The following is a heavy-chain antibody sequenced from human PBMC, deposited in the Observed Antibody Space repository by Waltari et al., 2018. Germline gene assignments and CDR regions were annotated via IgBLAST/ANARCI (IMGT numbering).Heavy chain of an antibody. CDR3: ARENYFDY. Sequence: EVQLVESGGGLVQPGGSLRLSCAASGFTFSRYWMGWVRQAPGKGLEWVANIRQDGSDKNYVDSVKGRFTVSRDNAKNSLYLQMNSLRAEDTAIYYCARENYFDYWGQGILVTVTS. CDR2: IRQDGSDK. CDR1: GFTFSRYW. J-gene: IGHJ4*02. V-gene: IGHV3-7*01.